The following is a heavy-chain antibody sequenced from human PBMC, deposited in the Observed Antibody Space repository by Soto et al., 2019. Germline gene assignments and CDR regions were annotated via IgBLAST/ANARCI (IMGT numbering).Heavy chain of an antibody. CDR3: AKEKPTSTCFDS. J-gene: IGHJ4*02. Sequence: QPGGSLRLSCVASGFSLSTYPMTWVRQAPGKGLEWVSLISGSGTNTYYAGSVKGRFTISRDNSQNTLYLQMNTLRAEDTAVYYCAKEKPTSTCFDSWGQGTLVTVSS. V-gene: IGHV3-23*01. CDR2: ISGSGTNT. CDR1: GFSLSTYP.